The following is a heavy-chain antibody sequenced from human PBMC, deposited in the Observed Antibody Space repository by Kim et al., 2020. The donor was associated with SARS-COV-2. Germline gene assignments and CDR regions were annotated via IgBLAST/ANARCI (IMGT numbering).Heavy chain of an antibody. CDR1: GFTFSSYS. J-gene: IGHJ6*02. Sequence: GGSLRLSCAASGFTFSSYSMNWVRQAPGKGLEWVSSISSSSSYIYYADSVKGRFTISRDNAKNSLYLQMNSLRAEDTAVYYCARDLDGGNSYYYYGMDVWGQGTTVTVSS. CDR2: ISSSSSYI. V-gene: IGHV3-21*01. CDR3: ARDLDGGNSYYYYGMDV. D-gene: IGHD2-21*02.